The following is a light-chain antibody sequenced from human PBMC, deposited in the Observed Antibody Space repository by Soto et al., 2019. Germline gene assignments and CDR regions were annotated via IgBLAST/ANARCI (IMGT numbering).Light chain of an antibody. Sequence: EIVMTQSPATLSVSPGERATLSCRASQSVSSNLAWYQQKPGQAPRLLIYGASNRATGIPARFSGSESGTEFTITISSLQSEDFAVYYCQQYNNWPLFTFGPGTKVDIK. CDR2: GAS. CDR3: QQYNNWPLFT. CDR1: QSVSSN. J-gene: IGKJ3*01. V-gene: IGKV3-15*01.